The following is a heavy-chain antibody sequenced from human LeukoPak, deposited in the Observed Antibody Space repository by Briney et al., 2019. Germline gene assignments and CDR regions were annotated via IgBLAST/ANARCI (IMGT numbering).Heavy chain of an antibody. V-gene: IGHV3-23*01. CDR1: GFTFSSYA. D-gene: IGHD3-22*01. CDR3: AGDSTYYYDSSGYYYYYYGMDV. J-gene: IGHJ6*02. Sequence: GSLRLSCAASGFTFSSYAMSWVRQAPGKGLEWVSAISGSGGSTYYADSVRGRFTISRDNSKNTLYLQMNSLRAEDTAVYYCAGDSTYYYDSSGYYYYYYGMDVWGQGTTVTVSS. CDR2: ISGSGGST.